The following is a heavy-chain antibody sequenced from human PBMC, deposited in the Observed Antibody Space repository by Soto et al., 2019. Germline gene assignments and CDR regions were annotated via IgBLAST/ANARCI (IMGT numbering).Heavy chain of an antibody. CDR3: VKDKACIRDY. CDR2: ISGNSGTT. Sequence: PGRGLEWVSVISGNSGTTYYADSVKGRFTISRDNFNNTLFLQMDILRAEDTAVYYFVKDKACIRDY. D-gene: IGHD1-20*01. V-gene: IGHV3-23*01. J-gene: IGHJ4*01.